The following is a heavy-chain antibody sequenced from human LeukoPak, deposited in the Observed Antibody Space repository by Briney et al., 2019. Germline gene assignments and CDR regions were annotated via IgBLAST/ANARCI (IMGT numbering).Heavy chain of an antibody. CDR1: GGSFSGYY. CDR3: ARGWVYCSSTSCYRNYYYYGMDV. J-gene: IGHJ6*02. V-gene: IGHV4-34*01. Sequence: PSEALSLTCAVYGGSFSGYYWSWIRQPPGKGLEWIGEINHSGSTNYNPSLKSRVTISVDTSKNQFSLKLSSVTAADTAVYYCARGWVYCSSTSCYRNYYYYGMDVWGQGTTVTVSS. CDR2: INHSGST. D-gene: IGHD2-2*02.